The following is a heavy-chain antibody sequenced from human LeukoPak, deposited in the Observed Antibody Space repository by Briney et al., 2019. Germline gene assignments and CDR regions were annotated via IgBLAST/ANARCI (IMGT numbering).Heavy chain of an antibody. Sequence: PSETLSLTCTVSGGSISSGDYYWSWIRQPPGKGLEWIGRFYYSGSTYYNPSLKSRVTISVDTSKNQFSLKLSSVTAADTAVYYCARHWGIRGYYDSSGPKGWFDPWGQGTLVIVSS. CDR1: GGSISSGDYY. CDR3: ARHWGIRGYYDSSGPKGWFDP. V-gene: IGHV4-39*01. J-gene: IGHJ5*02. CDR2: FYYSGST. D-gene: IGHD3-22*01.